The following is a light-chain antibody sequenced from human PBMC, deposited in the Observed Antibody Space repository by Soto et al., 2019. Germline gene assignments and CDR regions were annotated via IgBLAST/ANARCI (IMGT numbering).Light chain of an antibody. J-gene: IGKJ3*01. CDR3: QQYGSSLFT. CDR2: GAS. Sequence: ENVLTQSPGTLSLSPGERATLSCRASQSVSSSYLAWYQQKPGQAPRLRIYGASSRATGIPDRFSGSGSGTDFTLTISRLEPEDFAVYYCQQYGSSLFTFGPGTKVDIK. CDR1: QSVSSSY. V-gene: IGKV3-20*01.